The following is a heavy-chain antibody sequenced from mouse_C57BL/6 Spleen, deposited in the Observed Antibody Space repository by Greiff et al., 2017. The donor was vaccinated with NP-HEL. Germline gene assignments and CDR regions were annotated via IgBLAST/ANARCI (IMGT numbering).Heavy chain of an antibody. Sequence: EVQVVESGGGLVKPGGSLKLSCAASGFTFSDYGMHWVRQAPEKGLEWVAYISSGSSTIYYADTVKGRFTISRDNAKNTLFLQMTSLRSEDTAMYYCANYYGSSSLAMDYWGQGTSVTVSS. CDR3: ANYYGSSSLAMDY. V-gene: IGHV5-17*01. CDR2: ISSGSSTI. J-gene: IGHJ4*01. D-gene: IGHD1-1*01. CDR1: GFTFSDYG.